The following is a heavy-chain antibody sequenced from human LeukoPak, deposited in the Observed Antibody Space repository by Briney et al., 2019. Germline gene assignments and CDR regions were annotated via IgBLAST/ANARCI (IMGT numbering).Heavy chain of an antibody. CDR2: IYSGGST. V-gene: IGHV3-53*01. D-gene: IGHD6-19*01. CDR1: GFTFSYYE. J-gene: IGHJ4*02. Sequence: GGSLRLSCAASGFTFSYYEMNWVRQAPGKGLEWVSVIYSGGSTYYADSVKGRFTISRHNSKNTLYLQMNSLRAEDTAVYYCARDKAGIAVAGTGGRLGGHYDYWGQGTLVTVSS. CDR3: ARDKAGIAVAGTGGRLGGHYDY.